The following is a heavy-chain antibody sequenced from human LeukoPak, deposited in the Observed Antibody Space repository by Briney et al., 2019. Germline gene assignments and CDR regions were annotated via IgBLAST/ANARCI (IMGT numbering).Heavy chain of an antibody. CDR2: INPNSGGR. Sequence: ASVKVSCKASGYTFTGYYMHWVRQAPGQGLEWMGWINPNSGGRNYAQKFQGRVTMTRDTSISTAYMELSRLRSDDTAVYYCAREIATRTTGAFDIWGQGTMVTVSS. CDR1: GYTFTGYY. D-gene: IGHD1-1*01. V-gene: IGHV1-2*02. CDR3: AREIATRTTGAFDI. J-gene: IGHJ3*02.